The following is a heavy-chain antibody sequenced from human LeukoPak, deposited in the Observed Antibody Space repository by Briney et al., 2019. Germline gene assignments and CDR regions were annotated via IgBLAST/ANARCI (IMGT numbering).Heavy chain of an antibody. CDR1: GFTFTRYG. D-gene: IGHD3-22*01. CDR3: AKGDSCSGYD. V-gene: IGHV3-23*01. CDR2: ITESGGRT. J-gene: IGHJ4*02. Sequence: GGSLRLSCAASGFTFTRYGMAWIRRAPGKGLEWVSAITESGGRTFYADSVKGRFTISRDNSKNTLYLQMNSLRAEDTAIYYCAKGDSCSGYDWGPGTLVTVSS.